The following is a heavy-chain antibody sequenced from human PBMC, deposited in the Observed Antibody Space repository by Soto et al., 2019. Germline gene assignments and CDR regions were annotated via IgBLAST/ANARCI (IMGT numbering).Heavy chain of an antibody. CDR2: IIPIFGTA. CDR3: ARSKQLVHGDGMDV. V-gene: IGHV1-69*12. CDR1: GGTFSSYA. Sequence: QVQLVQSGAEVKKPGSSVKVSCKASGGTFSSYAISWVRQAPGQGLEWMGGIIPIFGTANYAQKFQGRVKITADESTSKAYMELSSLRAEDTAVYYCARSKQLVHGDGMDVGGHGTTVTVSS. D-gene: IGHD6-6*01. J-gene: IGHJ6*01.